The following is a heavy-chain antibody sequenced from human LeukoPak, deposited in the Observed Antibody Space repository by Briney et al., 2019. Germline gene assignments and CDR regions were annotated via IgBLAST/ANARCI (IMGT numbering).Heavy chain of an antibody. D-gene: IGHD3-10*01. CDR2: ISSSSSYI. CDR1: GFTFSSYS. CDR3: ARNLPYNYYGSGSYDTAIDY. J-gene: IGHJ4*02. V-gene: IGHV3-21*01. Sequence: GGSLRLSCAASGFTFSSYSMNWVRQAPGKGLEWVSSISSSSSYIYYADSVKGRFTISRDNAKNSLYLQMNSLRAEDTAVYYCARNLPYNYYGSGSYDTAIDYWGQGTLVTVSS.